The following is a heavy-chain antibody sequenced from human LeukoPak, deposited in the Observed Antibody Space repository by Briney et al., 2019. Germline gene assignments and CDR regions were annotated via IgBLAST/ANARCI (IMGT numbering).Heavy chain of an antibody. Sequence: ASVRVSCKVSGYTLTELSMHWVRQAPGRGLEWMGGFDPEDGETIYAQKFQGRVTMTEDTSTDTAYMELSSLRSEDTAVYYCATGYDSSGYQWEYWGQGTLVTVSS. CDR2: FDPEDGET. D-gene: IGHD3-22*01. CDR1: GYTLTELS. J-gene: IGHJ4*02. V-gene: IGHV1-24*01. CDR3: ATGYDSSGYQWEY.